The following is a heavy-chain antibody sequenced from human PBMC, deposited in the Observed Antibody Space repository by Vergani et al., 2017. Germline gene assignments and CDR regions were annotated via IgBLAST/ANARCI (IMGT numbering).Heavy chain of an antibody. CDR1: GFTFTYHG. CDR3: ARQLRTARSGILHAFDI. D-gene: IGHD1-1*01. CDR2: IGNYGGSI. Sequence: EVNLVESGGGLVHSGGSLRLACATSGFTFTYHGMYWVRQGPGKGLEFVSGIGNYGGSIQYGNSVKGRFIISRDNSKRTVFLQMGSLITEDTGFYYCARQLRTARSGILHAFDIWGHGTLVTVSS. V-gene: IGHV3-64*01. J-gene: IGHJ3*02.